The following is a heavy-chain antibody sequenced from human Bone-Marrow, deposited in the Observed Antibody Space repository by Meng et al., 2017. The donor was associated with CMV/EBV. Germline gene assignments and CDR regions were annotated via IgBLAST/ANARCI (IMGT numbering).Heavy chain of an antibody. CDR2: IDAGNGNT. CDR1: GYSFISST. Sequence: SCKASGYSFISSTMHWVRQAPGHRLEWMGWIDAGNGNTSYSQKFQDRVTITRDTSASTGYMELSSLRSEDTAVYYCASQTIVGTPGVYWGQGTLVTVSS. J-gene: IGHJ4*02. D-gene: IGHD1-26*01. CDR3: ASQTIVGTPGVY. V-gene: IGHV1-3*01.